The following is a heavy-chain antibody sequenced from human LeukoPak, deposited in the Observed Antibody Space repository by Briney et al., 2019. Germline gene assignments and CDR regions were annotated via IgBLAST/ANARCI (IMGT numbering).Heavy chain of an antibody. D-gene: IGHD6-6*01. J-gene: IGHJ4*02. Sequence: GGSLRLSCAASGFTFSSYAMSWVRQAPGKGLVWVSLINNDGSSTTYADSVKSRFTISRDNAKNTLYLQMNSLRAEDTAVYYCARDTIAAPGDLDYWGQGTLVTVSS. CDR2: INNDGSST. CDR3: ARDTIAAPGDLDY. CDR1: GFTFSSYA. V-gene: IGHV3-74*01.